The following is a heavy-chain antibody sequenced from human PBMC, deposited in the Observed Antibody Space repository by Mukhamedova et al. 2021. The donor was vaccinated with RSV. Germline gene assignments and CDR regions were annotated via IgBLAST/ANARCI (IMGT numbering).Heavy chain of an antibody. CDR2: ISGSGGST. Sequence: GLEWVSGISGSGGSTYYADSVKGRFTISRDNSKNTLYLQMNSRRAEDTAVYYCAKDDYVWGSYRYSELYNWFDPWGQGTLVTVS. D-gene: IGHD3-16*02. CDR3: AKDDYVWGSYRYSELYNWFDP. J-gene: IGHJ5*02. V-gene: IGHV3-23*01.